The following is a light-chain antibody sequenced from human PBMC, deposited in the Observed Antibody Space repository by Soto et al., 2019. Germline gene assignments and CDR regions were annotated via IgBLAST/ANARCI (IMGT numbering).Light chain of an antibody. V-gene: IGKV3-11*01. Sequence: ETVLTQSPATLSLSPGERATLSCRASQSVSTYLAWYQQKPGQAPRLLIYDASNRATGIPTRFSGSGSGTDFTLTISNLEPEDFAVYYCQQRSNWPPLTVGGGTKVEIK. J-gene: IGKJ4*02. CDR3: QQRSNWPPLT. CDR2: DAS. CDR1: QSVSTY.